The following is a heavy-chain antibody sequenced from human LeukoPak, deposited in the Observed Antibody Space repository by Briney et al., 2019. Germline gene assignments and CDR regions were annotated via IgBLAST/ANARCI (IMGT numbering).Heavy chain of an antibody. Sequence: GGSLRLSCAASGITFSSYSMVWVRQPPGKGLECISYIPNDDSVIYYADSVRGRLSVSRDSAKNSLSLQLNSLRAEDTAVYYCAREQWFRWEYWGQGILVTVSS. J-gene: IGHJ4*02. CDR3: AREQWFRWEY. V-gene: IGHV3-48*04. CDR1: GITFSSYS. CDR2: IPNDDSVI. D-gene: IGHD3-22*01.